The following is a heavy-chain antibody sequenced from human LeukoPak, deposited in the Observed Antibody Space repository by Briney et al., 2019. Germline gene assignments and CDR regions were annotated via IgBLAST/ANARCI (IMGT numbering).Heavy chain of an antibody. CDR1: GVSISSSNSY. CDR2: IYYSGNT. Sequence: PSETLSLTCTVSGVSISSSNSYWGWIRQPPGKGLEWIGSIYYSGNTYYNPSLKSRVTISVDTSKNQFSLNLTSVTAADTAVYYCARAMSIAARLQTIFDYWGQGTLVTVSS. J-gene: IGHJ4*02. D-gene: IGHD6-6*01. V-gene: IGHV4-39*07. CDR3: ARAMSIAARLQTIFDY.